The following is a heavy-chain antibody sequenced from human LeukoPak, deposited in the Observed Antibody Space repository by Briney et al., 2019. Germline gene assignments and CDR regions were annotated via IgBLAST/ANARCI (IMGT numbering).Heavy chain of an antibody. CDR2: ISVYNGNT. CDR1: GYTFSNYG. J-gene: IGHJ4*02. V-gene: IGHV1-18*01. Sequence: ASVKVSCKASGYTFSNYGISWVRQAPGQGLEWMGWISVYNGNTNYAQKLQGRVTMTTDTSTSTAYMELRSLRSDDTAVYYCAREGSGSYSGSTNFDYWGQGTLVTVSS. CDR3: AREGSGSYSGSTNFDY. D-gene: IGHD1-26*01.